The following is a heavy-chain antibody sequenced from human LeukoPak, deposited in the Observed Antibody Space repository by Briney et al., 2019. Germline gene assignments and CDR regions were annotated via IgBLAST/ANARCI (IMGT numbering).Heavy chain of an antibody. V-gene: IGHV2-5*02. Sequence: ESGPPLVKPTHTLTLTCSFSGFSLTTTEVGVGWIRQPPGKALEWLALIHGDDDKRYSPSLRNRITITKDSSKSQVVLTITNMDPVDTATYFCAHSSSMVAVLSDESYFVSWRQGTPATVSS. CDR1: GFSLTTTEVG. CDR2: IHGDDDK. CDR3: AHSSSMVAVLSDESYFVS. J-gene: IGHJ4*02. D-gene: IGHD2-8*01.